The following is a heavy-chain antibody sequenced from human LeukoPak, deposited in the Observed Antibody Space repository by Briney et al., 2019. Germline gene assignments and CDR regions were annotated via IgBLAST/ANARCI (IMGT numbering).Heavy chain of an antibody. CDR2: IIPIFRTT. J-gene: IGHJ4*02. Sequence: GASVKVSCKPSGGTFSSYGVSWVRQAPGQGLEWMGGIIPIFRTTNYAHTFRGRVTITTDESTSTVYMELSSLRSEDTAVYYCARLSRGDGYNNDYWGQGALVTVSS. CDR1: GGTFSSYG. V-gene: IGHV1-69*05. CDR3: ARLSRGDGYNNDY. D-gene: IGHD5-24*01.